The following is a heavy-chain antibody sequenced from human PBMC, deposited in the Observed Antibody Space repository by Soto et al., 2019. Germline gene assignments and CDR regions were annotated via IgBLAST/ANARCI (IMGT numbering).Heavy chain of an antibody. CDR2: IWYDGSNQ. D-gene: IGHD3-10*01. CDR1: GFTLSTYG. J-gene: IGHJ4*02. V-gene: IGHV3-33*01. CDR3: ARDLGAFNYGSAYFDY. Sequence: PGGSLRLSCAPSGFTLSTYGMHWVRQAPGKGLEWVAVIWYDGSNQYYADSVKGRFTISRDNSKNMLYLQMNSLRAEDTAVYYCARDLGAFNYGSAYFDYWGQGTPVTVSS.